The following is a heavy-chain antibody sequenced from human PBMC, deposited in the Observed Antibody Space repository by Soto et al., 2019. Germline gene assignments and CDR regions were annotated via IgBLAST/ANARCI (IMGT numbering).Heavy chain of an antibody. D-gene: IGHD1-26*01. V-gene: IGHV4-59*01. CDR2: IYYSGYT. CDR3: ARATGIGGATWWFAP. J-gene: IGHJ5*02. CDR1: GGSISSYY. Sequence: SETLSLTCTVAGGSISSYYWSWIRQPPGKGLEWIGYIYYSGYTNYNPSLKSRVTISVDTSKNQFPLKLSSVTAADTAVYYCARATGIGGATWWFAPWRQGTLVTVSS.